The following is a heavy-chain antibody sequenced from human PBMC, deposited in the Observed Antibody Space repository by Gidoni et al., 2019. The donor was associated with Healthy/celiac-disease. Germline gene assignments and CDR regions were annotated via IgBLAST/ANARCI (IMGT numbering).Heavy chain of an antibody. Sequence: QVQLQESGPGLVKPSETLSLTCNVSGGSISSYYWSWIRQPPGKGLEWIGYIYYSGSTNYNPSLKSRVTISVDTSKNQFSLKLSSVTAADTAVYYCARDGPLSGSYPYYYYGMDVWGQGTTVTVSS. CDR1: GGSISSYY. D-gene: IGHD1-26*01. CDR2: IYYSGST. CDR3: ARDGPLSGSYPYYYYGMDV. V-gene: IGHV4-59*01. J-gene: IGHJ6*02.